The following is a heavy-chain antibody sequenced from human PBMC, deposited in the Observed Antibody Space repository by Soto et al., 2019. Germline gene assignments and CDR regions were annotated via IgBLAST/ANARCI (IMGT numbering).Heavy chain of an antibody. CDR3: ATVLVGATRHPESDS. V-gene: IGHV4-39*02. CDR1: GGSINNNNYY. Sequence: PSETLSLTCTVSGGSINNNNYYWAWIRQPPGKGLSWIASIYYDGSTYYNSSLKSRVTISRDTSKNHFSLRLTSMTAADTAVYYCATVLVGATRHPESDSWGQGTLVTVPS. CDR2: IYYDGST. D-gene: IGHD2-15*01. J-gene: IGHJ4*02.